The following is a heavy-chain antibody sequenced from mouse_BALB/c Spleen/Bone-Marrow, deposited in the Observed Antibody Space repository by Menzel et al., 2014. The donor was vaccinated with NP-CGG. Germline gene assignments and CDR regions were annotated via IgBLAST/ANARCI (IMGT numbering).Heavy chain of an antibody. CDR1: GFNIKDTY. V-gene: IGHV14-3*02. CDR2: IDPANGNT. CDR3: ARGYDGFAY. Sequence: DVKLQESGAELVKPGASVKLSCTASGFNIKDTYMHWVKQRPEQGLEWIGRIDPANGNTKYDPKFQGKATMTADTSSNTAYLQLSSLTSEDTAVYYCARGYDGFAYWGQGTLVTVSA. J-gene: IGHJ3*01. D-gene: IGHD2-2*01.